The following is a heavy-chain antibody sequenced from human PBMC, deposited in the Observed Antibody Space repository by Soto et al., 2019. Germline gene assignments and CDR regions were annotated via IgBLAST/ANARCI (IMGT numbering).Heavy chain of an antibody. CDR2: ISYSGSA. D-gene: IGHD3-22*01. Sequence: QVQLQESGPGLVKPSQTLSLTCTVSGGSISSGDYYWSWIRQPPGQGLEWIGYISYSGSAHYNPSLRSRVTISVDTSTNQFSLKVTSVTAADTAVYYCARFYDTNAYYSDYFDYWGPGTLVTVSS. CDR3: ARFYDTNAYYSDYFDY. V-gene: IGHV4-30-4*01. CDR1: GGSISSGDYY. J-gene: IGHJ4*02.